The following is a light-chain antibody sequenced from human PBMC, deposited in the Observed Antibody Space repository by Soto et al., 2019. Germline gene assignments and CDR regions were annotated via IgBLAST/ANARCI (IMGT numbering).Light chain of an antibody. CDR2: GAS. Sequence: EIVLTQSPGTLSFSPGERATLSCGASQSISSRYLAWYQQKPGQAPRLLIYGASSRATGIPDRFSGSGSGTDFTLTIRRLEPEYLAVYYCQHYVGSPYTFGQATKVDIK. CDR1: QSISSRY. V-gene: IGKV3-20*01. J-gene: IGKJ2*01. CDR3: QHYVGSPYT.